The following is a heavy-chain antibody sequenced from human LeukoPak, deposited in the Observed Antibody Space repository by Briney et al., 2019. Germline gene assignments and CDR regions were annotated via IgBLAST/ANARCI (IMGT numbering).Heavy chain of an antibody. J-gene: IGHJ6*02. Sequence: ASVKVSCKASGYTFTGYYMHWVRQVPGQGLEWMGWINPNSGGTNYAQKFQGRVTMTRDTSISTAYMELSRLRSDDTAVYYCAVAYCSSTSCYTGGDYGMDVWGQGTTVTVSS. D-gene: IGHD2-2*02. CDR3: AVAYCSSTSCYTGGDYGMDV. CDR2: INPNSGGT. CDR1: GYTFTGYY. V-gene: IGHV1-2*02.